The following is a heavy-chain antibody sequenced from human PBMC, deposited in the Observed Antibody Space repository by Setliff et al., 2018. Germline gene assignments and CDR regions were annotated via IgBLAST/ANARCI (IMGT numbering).Heavy chain of an antibody. D-gene: IGHD6-19*01. CDR3: AKVYTSGWFPYDAFDM. V-gene: IGHV3-21*04. J-gene: IGHJ3*02. CDR2: ISSSSSYI. CDR1: GFTFSSYS. Sequence: GGSLRLSCAASGFTFSSYSMNWVRQAPGKGLEWVSSISSSSSYIYYADSVRGRFTASRDNSKNTLYLQMNSLRAEDTAVYHCAKVYTSGWFPYDAFDMWGQGAMVTVSS.